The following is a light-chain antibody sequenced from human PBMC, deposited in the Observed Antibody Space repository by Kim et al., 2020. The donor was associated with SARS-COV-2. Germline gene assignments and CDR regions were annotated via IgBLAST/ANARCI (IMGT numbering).Light chain of an antibody. V-gene: IGKV1-39*01. CDR1: QYISSY. CDR3: QQSYRTPVT. CDR2: SAF. J-gene: IGKJ1*01. Sequence: DIQMTQSPSSLSAYVGDKVTITCRASQYISSYLNWYLQTPGKAPKLLVYSAFRLPIGVPSRFSGSGSGTDFTLIVSSLQPEDFGTYFCQQSYRTPVTFGQGTKVDIK.